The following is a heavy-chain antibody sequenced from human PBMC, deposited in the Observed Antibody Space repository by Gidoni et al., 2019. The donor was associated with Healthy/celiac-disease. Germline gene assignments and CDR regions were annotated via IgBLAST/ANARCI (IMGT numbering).Heavy chain of an antibody. Sequence: QVQLVQSGAEVKKPGSSVKVSCKASGGTFSSYAISWVRQAPGQGLEWMGGIIPIFGTANYAQKFQGRVTITADKSTSTAYMELSSLRSEVTAVYYCASRDFWSGYSVYYYYGMDVWGQGTTVTVSS. D-gene: IGHD3-3*01. J-gene: IGHJ6*02. CDR2: IIPIFGTA. V-gene: IGHV1-69*06. CDR1: GGTFSSYA. CDR3: ASRDFWSGYSVYYYYGMDV.